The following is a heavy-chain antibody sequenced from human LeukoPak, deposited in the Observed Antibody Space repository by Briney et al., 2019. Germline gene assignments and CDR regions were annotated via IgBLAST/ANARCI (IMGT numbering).Heavy chain of an antibody. V-gene: IGHV4-59*02. J-gene: IGHJ6*02. CDR3: ARAFRGLGMYV. CDR1: GGSVSGYS. CDR2: IFYSGYT. Sequence: SETLSLTCTVSGGSVSGYSWSWVRQPPGKGLEWIGNIFYSGYTDYNPSLKSRVTISVDTSKGQFSLNLRSVTAADTAVYSCARAFRGLGMYVWGQGTTVIVSS.